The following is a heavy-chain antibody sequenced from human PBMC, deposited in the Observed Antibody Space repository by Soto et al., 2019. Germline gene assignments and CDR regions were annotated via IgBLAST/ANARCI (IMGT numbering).Heavy chain of an antibody. CDR1: GFTFSSYW. D-gene: IGHD6-19*01. Sequence: EVQLVESGGGLVQPGGSLRLSCAASGFTFSSYWMSWVRQAPGKGLEWVANIKQDGSEKYYVDSVKGRFTISRDNAKNALYLQMNSLRAEDTAVYYCARSQWLVPFDYWGQGTLVTVSS. CDR2: IKQDGSEK. J-gene: IGHJ4*02. CDR3: ARSQWLVPFDY. V-gene: IGHV3-7*05.